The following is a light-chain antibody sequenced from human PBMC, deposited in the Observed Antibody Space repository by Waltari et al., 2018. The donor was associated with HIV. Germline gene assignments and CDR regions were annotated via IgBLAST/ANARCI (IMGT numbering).Light chain of an antibody. J-gene: IGLJ1*01. CDR2: GNT. CDR3: QSYDSGLTAYV. Sequence: QSVLTQPPSVSGPPGQRVTISCTGSSSNIGAGYDVHWFQQLPGTAPKLLIYGNTNRPSGVPDRFSGSKSGTSASLAITGLQAEDEADYYCQSYDSGLTAYVFGTGTKVTVL. CDR1: SSNIGAGYD. V-gene: IGLV1-40*01.